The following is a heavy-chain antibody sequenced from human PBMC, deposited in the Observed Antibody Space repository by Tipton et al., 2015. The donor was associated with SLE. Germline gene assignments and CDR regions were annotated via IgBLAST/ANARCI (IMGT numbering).Heavy chain of an antibody. CDR1: GGSISSGRYY. V-gene: IGHV4-31*03. CDR2: IYYSGST. CDR3: ARGRRYYDFWTAMDV. Sequence: LRLSCTVSGGSISSGRYYWSWIRQHPGKGLEWIGYIYYSGSTYYNPSLKSRVTISVGTSQNQFSLKLSSVTAADTAVYYCARGRRYYDFWTAMDVWGKGTTVTVSS. J-gene: IGHJ6*03. D-gene: IGHD3-3*01.